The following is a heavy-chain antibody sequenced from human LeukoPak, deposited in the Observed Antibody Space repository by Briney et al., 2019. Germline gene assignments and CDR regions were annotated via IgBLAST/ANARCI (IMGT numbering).Heavy chain of an antibody. J-gene: IGHJ3*02. CDR2: ISYDGSNK. V-gene: IGHV3-30*09. CDR3: ARDRRDHCSSTSCYKWNAFDI. CDR1: GFTFSSYA. D-gene: IGHD2-2*02. Sequence: PGRSLRLSCAASGFTFSSYAMHWVRQAPGKGLEWVAVISYDGSNKYYADSVKGRFAISRDNSKNTLYLQMNSLRAEDTAVYYCARDRRDHCSSTSCYKWNAFDIWGQGTMVTVSS.